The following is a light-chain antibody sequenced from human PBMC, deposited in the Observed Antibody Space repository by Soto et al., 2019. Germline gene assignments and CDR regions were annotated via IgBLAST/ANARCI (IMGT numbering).Light chain of an antibody. V-gene: IGKV1-5*01. CDR3: QQYHNWPPQYT. CDR1: QSISSW. J-gene: IGKJ2*01. CDR2: DAS. Sequence: DIQMTQSPSTLSASVGDRVTITCRASQSISSWLAWYQQKPGKAPKLLIYDASSLESGVPSRFSGSGSGTEFTLTISSLQSEDFAVYYCQQYHNWPPQYTFGQGTKLQIK.